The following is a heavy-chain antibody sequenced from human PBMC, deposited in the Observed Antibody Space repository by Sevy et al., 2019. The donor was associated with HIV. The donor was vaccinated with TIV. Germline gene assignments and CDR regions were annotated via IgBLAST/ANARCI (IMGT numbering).Heavy chain of an antibody. Sequence: GGSLRLSCAASGFTFGNYAMNWVRQAPGKGLEWVSSISGSAIDTSYADSVKGRFTISRDNSRNTLYLEMNSLRAEDTAVYYSGKDRAYGLSWYSLDAWGRGTWVTVSS. V-gene: IGHV3-23*01. J-gene: IGHJ5*02. CDR1: GFTFGNYA. CDR2: ISGSAIDT. CDR3: GKDRAYGLSWYSLDA. D-gene: IGHD6-13*01.